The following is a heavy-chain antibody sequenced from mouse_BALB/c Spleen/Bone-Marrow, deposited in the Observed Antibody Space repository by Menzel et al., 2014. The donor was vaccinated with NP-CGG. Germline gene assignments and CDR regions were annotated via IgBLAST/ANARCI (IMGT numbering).Heavy chain of an antibody. CDR3: ARSMIGNYFDC. CDR2: INPYNDGT. Sequence: EVQLQESGPELVKPGASVKMSCKASGYTFTSYVMHWVKQKSGQGLEWIGYINPYNDGTKYNEKFKGKATLTSDKSSSTAYMKLSSLTSEDSAVYYCARSMIGNYFDCWGQGTTLTVSS. J-gene: IGHJ2*01. V-gene: IGHV1-14*01. D-gene: IGHD2-4*01. CDR1: GYTFTSYV.